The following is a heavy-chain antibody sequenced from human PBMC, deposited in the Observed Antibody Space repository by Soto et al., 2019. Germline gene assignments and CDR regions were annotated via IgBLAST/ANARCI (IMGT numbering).Heavy chain of an antibody. V-gene: IGHV3-30*18. Sequence: QVQLVQSGGGVVQPGRSLRLSCAASGFTFSSYVTHWVRQAPGKGLEWVAVISHDGNKKYYADSVKGRFTISRDNSKNTLYLQMNSLRTEDTAVYYCAKGGPDCASTTCYLLVAFDIWGQGTIVTISS. J-gene: IGHJ3*02. CDR2: ISHDGNKK. CDR1: GFTFSSYV. CDR3: AKGGPDCASTTCYLLVAFDI. D-gene: IGHD2-2*01.